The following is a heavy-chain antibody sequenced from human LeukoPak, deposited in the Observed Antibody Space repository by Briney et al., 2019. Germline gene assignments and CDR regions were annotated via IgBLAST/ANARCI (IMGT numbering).Heavy chain of an antibody. CDR2: IYTSGST. V-gene: IGHV4-61*02. J-gene: IGHJ4*02. D-gene: IGHD6-13*01. CDR1: GGSISSGSYY. Sequence: PSETLSLTCTVSGGSISSGSYYWSWIRQPAGKGLEWIGRIYTSGSTNYNPSLKSRVTISLDTSKNQFSLKLSSVTAADTAVYYCARESRGYSSSWPDYWGQGTLVTVSS. CDR3: ARESRGYSSSWPDY.